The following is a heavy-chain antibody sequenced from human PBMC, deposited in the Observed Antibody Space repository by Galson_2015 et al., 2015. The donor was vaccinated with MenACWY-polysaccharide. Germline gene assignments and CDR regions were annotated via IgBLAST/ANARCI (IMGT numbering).Heavy chain of an antibody. CDR1: GFTFSSYE. V-gene: IGHV3-48*03. D-gene: IGHD2-15*01. Sequence: SLRLSCAASGFTFSSYEMTWVRQAPGKGLEWVSYISSSGSIIYYADSVKGRFTISRDNAKNSLYLQMNSLRAEDTAVYYCARGYYCSACSCFFDYWGQGTLVTVSS. CDR2: ISSSGSII. J-gene: IGHJ4*02. CDR3: ARGYYCSACSCFFDY.